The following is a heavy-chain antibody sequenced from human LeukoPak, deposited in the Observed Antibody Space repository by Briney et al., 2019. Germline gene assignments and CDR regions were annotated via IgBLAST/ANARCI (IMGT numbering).Heavy chain of an antibody. V-gene: IGHV3-30*18. CDR3: AKEVSGEGFDY. J-gene: IGHJ4*02. CDR2: ISYDGSNK. Sequence: PGGSLRLSCAASVFTFNYYGMHWVRQAPGKGLEWVAVISYDGSNKYYADSVKGRFTISRDNSKNTLYLQMNSLRAEDTAVYYCAKEVSGEGFDYWGQGTLVTVSS. CDR1: VFTFNYYG. D-gene: IGHD5/OR15-5a*01.